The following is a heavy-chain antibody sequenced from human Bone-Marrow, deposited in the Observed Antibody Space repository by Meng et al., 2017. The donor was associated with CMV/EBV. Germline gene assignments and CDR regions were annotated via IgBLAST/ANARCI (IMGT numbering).Heavy chain of an antibody. CDR1: GFTFSSFA. CDR2: INSRGGDT. J-gene: IGHJ4*02. CDR3: AKDRRTVDAFDI. V-gene: IGHV3-23*01. D-gene: IGHD2-8*01. Sequence: GESLKISCAASGFTFSSFAMSWVRQAPGKGLEWVSAINSRGGDTYYADSVKGRFTISRDNSKSTLYLQMNSLRAEDTAVYYCAKDRRTVDAFDIWGQGTLVTVSS.